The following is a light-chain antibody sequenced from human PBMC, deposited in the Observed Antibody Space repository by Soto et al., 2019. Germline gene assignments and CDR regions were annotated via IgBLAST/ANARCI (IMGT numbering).Light chain of an antibody. V-gene: IGKV3-20*01. CDR2: GAS. CDR3: QQYGSSPPT. CDR1: QSVSSNY. Sequence: EIVLTQSPGTPSLSPGERATLSCRASQSVSSNYLAWYQQRPGQAPRILIYGASSRATGIPDRLSGSGSGADFTLTISGLETEDFAVYYCQQYGSSPPTFGQGTKVDIK. J-gene: IGKJ1*01.